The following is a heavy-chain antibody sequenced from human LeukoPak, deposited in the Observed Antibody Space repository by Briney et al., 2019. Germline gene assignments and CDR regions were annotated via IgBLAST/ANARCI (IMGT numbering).Heavy chain of an antibody. CDR1: GGSISSYY. Sequence: PSETLSLTCTVSGGSISSYYWSWIRQPPGKGLEWIGYIYYSGSTNYNPSLKSRVTISVDTSKNQFSLKLSSVTAADTAVYYCARGPRTAGWTYYYDSSGYHSMSVFDYWGQGTLVTVSS. V-gene: IGHV4-59*12. CDR3: ARGPRTAGWTYYYDSSGYHSMSVFDY. D-gene: IGHD3-22*01. J-gene: IGHJ4*02. CDR2: IYYSGST.